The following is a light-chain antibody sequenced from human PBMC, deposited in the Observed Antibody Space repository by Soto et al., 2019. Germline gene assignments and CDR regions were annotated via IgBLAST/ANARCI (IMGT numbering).Light chain of an antibody. CDR2: AVT. CDR1: SSDVGAYNY. V-gene: IGLV2-8*01. CDR3: SSFASSNTWV. Sequence: QSALTQPPSASGSPGQSVTISCTGTSSDVGAYNYVSWYQQHAGKAPKLVIYAVTKRPSGVPDRFSGSKSANTASLTVSGLQAEDEAYYYCSSFASSNTWVFGGGTKLTVL. J-gene: IGLJ3*02.